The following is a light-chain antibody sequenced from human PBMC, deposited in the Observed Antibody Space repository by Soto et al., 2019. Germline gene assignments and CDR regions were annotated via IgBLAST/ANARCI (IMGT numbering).Light chain of an antibody. CDR2: GAA. CDR3: QVYNKRPFS. V-gene: IGKV3-15*01. Sequence: ITQSPITLSVSPGQRSSLSCCASQSVSSSLAWYQQKPGQARRLLMYGAATRASGIPARFSGSGSWTVFTFNFRSLQSEDLAVYFWQVYNKRPFSFGGWSKVDIK. CDR1: QSVSSS. J-gene: IGKJ4*01.